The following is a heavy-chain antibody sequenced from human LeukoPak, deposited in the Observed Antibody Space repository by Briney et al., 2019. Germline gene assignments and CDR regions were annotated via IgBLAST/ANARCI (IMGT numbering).Heavy chain of an antibody. CDR3: ARSGSPSRVSASMDV. CDR2: IIPIFGTA. D-gene: IGHD3-22*01. Sequence: AAVKVSCKASGGTFSSYAISWVRQAPGQGLEWMGGIIPIFGTANYAQKFQGRVTITADESTSTAYMELSSLRSEDTAVYYCARSGSPSRVSASMDVWGQGTTVTVSS. CDR1: GGTFSSYA. J-gene: IGHJ6*02. V-gene: IGHV1-69*13.